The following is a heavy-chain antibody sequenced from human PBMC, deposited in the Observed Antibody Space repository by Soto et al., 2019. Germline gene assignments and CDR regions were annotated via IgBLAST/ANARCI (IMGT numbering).Heavy chain of an antibody. J-gene: IGHJ6*02. CDR3: ARIADCSTTSCSFPSRFHIRGYYYYYGLDV. CDR1: GYTFTSYG. CDR2: ISAYNDNT. D-gene: IGHD2-2*01. Sequence: ASVKVSCKASGYTFTSYGISWVRQAPGQGLERMGWISAYNDNTNYAQKYHGRVTMTTDTSTSTAYMEMSSLRSDDSAVYYCARIADCSTTSCSFPSRFHIRGYYYYYGLDVWGQGTMVTVSS. V-gene: IGHV1-18*01.